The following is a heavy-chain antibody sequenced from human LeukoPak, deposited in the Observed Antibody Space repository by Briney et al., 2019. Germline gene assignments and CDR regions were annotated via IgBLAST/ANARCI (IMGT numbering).Heavy chain of an antibody. J-gene: IGHJ4*02. D-gene: IGHD3-22*01. CDR3: ARDRYYYDSSGSHFDY. CDR1: GGSISSYY. V-gene: IGHV4-4*07. Sequence: SETLSLTCTVSGGSISSYYWSWIRQPAGKGLEWIGRIYTSGSTNYSPSLKSRVTMSVDTSKNQFSLKLSSVTAADTAVYYCARDRYYYDSSGSHFDYWGQGTLVTVSS. CDR2: IYTSGST.